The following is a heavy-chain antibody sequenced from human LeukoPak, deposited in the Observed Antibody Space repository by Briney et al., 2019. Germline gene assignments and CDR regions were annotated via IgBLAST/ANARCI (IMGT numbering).Heavy chain of an antibody. CDR1: GFTFSSYA. J-gene: IGHJ4*02. CDR2: ISYDGSNK. D-gene: IGHD2-21*02. CDR3: AXEVVVTAI. Sequence: PGGSLRLSCAASGFTFSSYAMHWVRQAPGKGLEWVAVISYDGSNKYYADSVKGRFTISRDNSKNTLYLQMNSLRAEDTAVYYCAXEVVVTAIWGXGTLVTVSS. V-gene: IGHV3-30-3*01.